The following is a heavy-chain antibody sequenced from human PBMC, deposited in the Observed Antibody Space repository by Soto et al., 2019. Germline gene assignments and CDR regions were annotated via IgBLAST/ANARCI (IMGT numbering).Heavy chain of an antibody. CDR2: IWYDGSNK. D-gene: IGHD6-13*01. CDR3: ARERAYSSSLFLMDV. V-gene: IGHV3-33*01. CDR1: GFTFSSYG. Sequence: GGSLRLSCAASGFTFSSYGMHWVLQAPGKGLEWVAVIWYDGSNKYYADSVKGRFTISRDNSKNTLYLQMNSLRAEDTAVYYCARERAYSSSLFLMDVWGKGTTVTVSS. J-gene: IGHJ6*04.